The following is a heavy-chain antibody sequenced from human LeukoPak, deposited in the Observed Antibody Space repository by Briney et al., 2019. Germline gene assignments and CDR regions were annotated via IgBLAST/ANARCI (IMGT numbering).Heavy chain of an antibody. Sequence: KPSETLSLTCAVYGRSFSGYYWSWLRQPPGKGLEWIGEINHSGSTNYNPSLKSRVTISGYTSKNQFSLKLSSVTAADTAVYFCARVGYSYVINDWSRTGLGAYPTKYYYHMDVWGKGTTVTVSS. D-gene: IGHD5-18*01. V-gene: IGHV4-34*01. J-gene: IGHJ6*03. CDR1: GRSFSGYY. CDR3: ARVGYSYVINDWSRTGLGAYPTKYYYHMDV. CDR2: INHSGST.